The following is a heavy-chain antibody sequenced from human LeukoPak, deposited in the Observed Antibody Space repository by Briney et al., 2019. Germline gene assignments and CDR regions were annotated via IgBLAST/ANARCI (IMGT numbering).Heavy chain of an antibody. CDR2: ISYNRGT. CDR3: ARGERYGSGSYSSQGYFDY. J-gene: IGHJ4*02. V-gene: IGHV4-59*01. CDR1: GGSITSYF. Sequence: SEPLSLTCIVSGGSITSYFWSWIRQSPRKGLEWIGYISYNRGTNYNPSLKSRVTISTDTSKNQFSLKLNSVTAADTAVYYCARGERYGSGSYSSQGYFDYWGQGSLVTVSS. D-gene: IGHD1-26*01.